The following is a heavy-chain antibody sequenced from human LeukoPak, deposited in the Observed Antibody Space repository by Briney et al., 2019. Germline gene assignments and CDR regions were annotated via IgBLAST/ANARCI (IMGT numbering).Heavy chain of an antibody. D-gene: IGHD4-4*01. CDR2: IYYSGST. CDR1: GGSISSSSYY. J-gene: IGHJ6*02. V-gene: IGHV4-39*07. CDR3: ARALTDYSNYYYYGMDV. Sequence: PSETLSLTCTVSGGSISSSSYYWGWIRQPPGKGLEWTGSIYYSGSTYYNPSLKSRVTISVDTSKNQFSLKLSSVTAADTAVYYCARALTDYSNYYYYGMDVWGQGTTVTVSS.